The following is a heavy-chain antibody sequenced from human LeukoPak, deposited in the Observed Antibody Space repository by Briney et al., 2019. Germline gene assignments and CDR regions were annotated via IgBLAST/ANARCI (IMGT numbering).Heavy chain of an antibody. J-gene: IGHJ4*02. CDR3: ARRIVGASSFDY. D-gene: IGHD1-26*01. CDR2: IQYDGTNK. Sequence: GGSLRLSCAASGFTFSSYWMTWVRQAPGKGLEWVAFIQYDGTNKYYADSLKGRFTISRDNSKNTLYLQMNSLRAEDTAVYYCARRIVGASSFDYWGQGTLVTVSS. CDR1: GFTFSSYW. V-gene: IGHV3-30*03.